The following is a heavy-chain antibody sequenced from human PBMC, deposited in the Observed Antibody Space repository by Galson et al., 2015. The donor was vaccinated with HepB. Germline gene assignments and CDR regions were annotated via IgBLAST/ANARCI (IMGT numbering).Heavy chain of an antibody. CDR2: ISSRSTFI. D-gene: IGHD3-10*01. CDR1: GFTFSSYT. V-gene: IGHV3-21*01. Sequence: SLRLSCAASGFTFSSYTMNWVRQAPGKGLEWVSSISSRSTFIYYADSVKGRFTVSRDNAKNSLYLQMNSLRAEDTAVYYCARESSMAAFGDWGQGTLVTVSS. J-gene: IGHJ4*02. CDR3: ARESSMAAFGD.